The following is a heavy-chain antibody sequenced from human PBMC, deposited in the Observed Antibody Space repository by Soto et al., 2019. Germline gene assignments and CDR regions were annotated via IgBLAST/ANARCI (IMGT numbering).Heavy chain of an antibody. CDR1: GYSFATYW. D-gene: IGHD1-1*01. CDR3: AKERDH. CDR2: IFPGDSHT. J-gene: IGHJ4*02. V-gene: IGHV5-51*01. Sequence: SLKISCKGSGYSFATYWIAWVRQMPGKGLEWMGVIFPGDSHTIYSPSFQGQVTISADKSISTAYLQWSSLKVSDTAMYYCAKERDHWGQGTLVTVSS.